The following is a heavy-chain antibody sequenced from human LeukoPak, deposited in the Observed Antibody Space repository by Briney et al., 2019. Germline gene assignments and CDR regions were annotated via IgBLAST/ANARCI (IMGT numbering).Heavy chain of an antibody. V-gene: IGHV3-21*01. CDR2: ISSSSSYI. Sequence: GGSLRLSCAASGFTFSSYSMNWVRQAPGKGLEWVSSISSSSSYIYYADSVKGRFTISRDNAKNSLYLQMNSLRAEDTAVYYCARADYGDYETDYWGQGTLVTVSS. CDR3: ARADYGDYETDY. CDR1: GFTFSSYS. J-gene: IGHJ4*02. D-gene: IGHD4-17*01.